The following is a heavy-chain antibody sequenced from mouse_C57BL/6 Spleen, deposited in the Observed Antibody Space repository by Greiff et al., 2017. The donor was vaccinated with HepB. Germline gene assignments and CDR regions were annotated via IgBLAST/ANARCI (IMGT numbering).Heavy chain of an antibody. V-gene: IGHV5-17*01. CDR1: GFTFSDYG. D-gene: IGHD2-4*01. J-gene: IGHJ1*03. Sequence: EVQVVESGGGLVKPGGSLKLSCAASGFTFSDYGMHWVRQAPEKGLEWVAYISSGSSTIYYADTVKGRFTISRDNARNTLFLQMTSLRSEDTAMYYCGRPPDDYAWYFDVWGTGTTFTVSS. CDR2: ISSGSSTI. CDR3: GRPPDDYAWYFDV.